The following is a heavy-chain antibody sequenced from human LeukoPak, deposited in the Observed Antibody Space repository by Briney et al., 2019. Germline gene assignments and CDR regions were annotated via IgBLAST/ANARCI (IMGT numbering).Heavy chain of an antibody. J-gene: IGHJ6*02. V-gene: IGHV3-30*03. CDR1: GCTFSSSA. CDR2: ILYDESNK. D-gene: IGHD3-3*01. Sequence: GGSLRLSCAASGCTFSSSAMHWVRQAPGKGLEWVAVILYDESNKYYADSVKGRFTISRDNSKNTLYLQMNSLRAEDTAVYYCARGADTKPFWIGYWVDVWGQGTTVTVSS. CDR3: ARGADTKPFWIGYWVDV.